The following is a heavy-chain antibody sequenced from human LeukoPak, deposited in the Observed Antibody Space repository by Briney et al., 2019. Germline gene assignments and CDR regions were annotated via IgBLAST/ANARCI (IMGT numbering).Heavy chain of an antibody. CDR3: ARLKDYYDSSGHFDY. J-gene: IGHJ4*02. D-gene: IGHD3-22*01. CDR1: GYSFTSYW. Sequence: GESLKISCKGSGYSFTSYWIGWVRQMPGKGLEWMGIIYTGDSDTRYSPSFQGQVTISADKSISTAYLQWSSLKASDTAMYYCARLKDYYDSSGHFDYWGQGTLVTVSS. V-gene: IGHV5-51*01. CDR2: IYTGDSDT.